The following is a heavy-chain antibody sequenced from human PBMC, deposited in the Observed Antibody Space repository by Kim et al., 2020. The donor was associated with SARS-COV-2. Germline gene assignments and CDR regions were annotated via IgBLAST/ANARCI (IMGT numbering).Heavy chain of an antibody. CDR3: ARLFRAGHIDY. V-gene: IGHV4-59*08. CDR2: IYYSGST. D-gene: IGHD2-21*01. Sequence: SETLSLTCTVSGGSISSYYWTWIRQPPGKGLEWIGYIYYSGSTNYNPSLKSRVTISVDTSKNQFSLNLSSVTAADTAVYYCARLFRAGHIDYWGQGTLVTVSS. CDR1: GGSISSYY. J-gene: IGHJ4*02.